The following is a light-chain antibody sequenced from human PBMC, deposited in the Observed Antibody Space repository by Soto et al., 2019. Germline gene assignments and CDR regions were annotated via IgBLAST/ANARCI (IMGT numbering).Light chain of an antibody. Sequence: DIQMTQSPSILSASVGERVTITWRASQRISSWLAWYQHKRGKAPKLLIYKASSLESGVPSRFSGSGSGTEFTLTISTLQPEDFASYYCLQYNSHSWTFGQETKVEMK. CDR2: KAS. J-gene: IGKJ1*01. V-gene: IGKV1-5*03. CDR1: QRISSW. CDR3: LQYNSHSWT.